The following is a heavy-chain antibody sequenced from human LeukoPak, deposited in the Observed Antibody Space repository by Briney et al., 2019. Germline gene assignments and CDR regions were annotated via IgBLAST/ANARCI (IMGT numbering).Heavy chain of an antibody. Sequence: QAGGSLRLSCAASGFTFSSYWMHWVRQAPGKGLVWVSRINSDGSSTSYADSVKGRFTISRDNAKNTLYLQMNSLRAEDTAVYYCARGRYYYDSSGYGAFDIWGQGTVVTVSS. CDR1: GFTFSSYW. D-gene: IGHD3-22*01. J-gene: IGHJ3*02. CDR3: ARGRYYYDSSGYGAFDI. V-gene: IGHV3-74*01. CDR2: INSDGSST.